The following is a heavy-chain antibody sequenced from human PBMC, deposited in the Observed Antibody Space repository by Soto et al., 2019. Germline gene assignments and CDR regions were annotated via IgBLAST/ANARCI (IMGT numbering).Heavy chain of an antibody. CDR3: ASGPNLYYFDF. CDR2: IHYSGGT. Sequence: LSLTCTVSGGSINSGNYYWSWIRQHPEKGLEWIGNIHYSGGTYYSPSLKSRLIISVDTSKNQFSLNLISVTAGDTAVYFCASGPNLYYFDFWGPGTLVTVSS. D-gene: IGHD2-8*01. CDR1: GGSINSGNYY. V-gene: IGHV4-31*03. J-gene: IGHJ4*02.